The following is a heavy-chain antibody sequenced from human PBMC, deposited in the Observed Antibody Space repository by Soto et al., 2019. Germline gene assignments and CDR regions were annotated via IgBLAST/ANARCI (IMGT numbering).Heavy chain of an antibody. V-gene: IGHV3-33*01. Sequence: QVQLVESGGGVVQPWRSLRLSCASSGFAFSNNGMHWVRQAPGKGLDWVAVVWYDGSNIYYVDSVKGRFTISRDNSKNMLYLQMNSLRVEDTAVYYCARAVGSFDYWGQGTLVTVSS. CDR1: GFAFSNNG. CDR2: VWYDGSNI. CDR3: ARAVGSFDY. J-gene: IGHJ4*01. D-gene: IGHD3-10*01.